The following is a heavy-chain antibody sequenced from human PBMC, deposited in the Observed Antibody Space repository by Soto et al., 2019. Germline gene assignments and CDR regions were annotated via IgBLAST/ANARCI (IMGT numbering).Heavy chain of an antibody. CDR3: ASATVVAGTFDF. D-gene: IGHD2-15*01. V-gene: IGHV3-21*01. CDR2: ISSGSSNI. Sequence: EVQLVESGGGLVKPGGSLTLSCAGSGFAFRSYNMNWVRQPPGKGLEWVASISSGSSNIYYADSAKGRFTISRDNAKDSLYLQMDRLRAEDSAVYYCASATVVAGTFDFWGQGTLLNVSS. CDR1: GFAFRSYN. J-gene: IGHJ4*02.